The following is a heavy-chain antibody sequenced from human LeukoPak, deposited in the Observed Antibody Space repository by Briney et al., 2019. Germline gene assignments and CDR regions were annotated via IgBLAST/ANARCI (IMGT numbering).Heavy chain of an antibody. J-gene: IGHJ6*03. Sequence: GGSLRLSCAASGFTFSSYAMSWVRQAPGKGLEWVSAISGSGGSTYYADSVKGRFTISRDNAKNSLYLQMNSLRAEDTAVYYCAKADGGQWPSSYYYYYMNVWGKGTTVTVSS. V-gene: IGHV3-23*01. CDR2: ISGSGGST. CDR1: GFTFSSYA. CDR3: AKADGGQWPSSYYYYYMNV. D-gene: IGHD6-19*01.